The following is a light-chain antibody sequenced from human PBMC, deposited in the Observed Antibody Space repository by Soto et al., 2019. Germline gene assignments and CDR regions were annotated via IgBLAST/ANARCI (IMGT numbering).Light chain of an antibody. CDR2: GAY. Sequence: EIVITQSPATLSVSPGERTTLSCRASQSVGNNLAWYQQKPGQAPRILIYGAYTRDTGIPARFSGSGSGTDFTLTISRLQPEDVATYYCQKYNSDPLTFGGGTKVDIK. CDR3: QKYNSDPLT. CDR1: QSVGNN. V-gene: IGKV3-15*01. J-gene: IGKJ4*01.